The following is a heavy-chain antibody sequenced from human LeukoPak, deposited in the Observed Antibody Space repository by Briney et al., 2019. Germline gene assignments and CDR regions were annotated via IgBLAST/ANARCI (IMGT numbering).Heavy chain of an antibody. J-gene: IGHJ3*02. CDR2: INPNSGGT. CDR1: GYTFTGYY. D-gene: IGHD3-22*01. Sequence: ASVKVSCKASGYTFTGYYMHWVRQAPGQGLEWMGRINPNSGGTNYAQKFQGRVTMTRDTSISTAYMELSRLRSDDTAVYYCARDLTIVVEDAFDIWGQGTMVTASS. CDR3: ARDLTIVVEDAFDI. V-gene: IGHV1-2*06.